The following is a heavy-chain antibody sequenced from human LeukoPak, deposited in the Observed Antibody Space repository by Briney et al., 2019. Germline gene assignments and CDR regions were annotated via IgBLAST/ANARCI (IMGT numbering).Heavy chain of an antibody. CDR2: INSDGSST. CDR3: ARVGYSGYDHFDY. J-gene: IGHJ4*02. V-gene: IGHV3-74*01. D-gene: IGHD5-12*01. Sequence: GGSLRLSCAASGFTLSSYWMHWVRQAPGKGLVWVSRINSDGSSTSYADSAKGRFTISRDNAKNTLYLQMNSLRAEDTAVYYCARVGYSGYDHFDYWGQGTLVTVSS. CDR1: GFTLSSYW.